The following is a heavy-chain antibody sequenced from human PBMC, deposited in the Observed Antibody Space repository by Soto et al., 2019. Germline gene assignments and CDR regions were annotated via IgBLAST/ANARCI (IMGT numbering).Heavy chain of an antibody. J-gene: IGHJ5*02. Sequence: GESLKISCKGSGYRFTSYWIAWVRQMPGEGLEWMGIIYPGDSDTRYSPSFQGQVTISADKSITTAYLQWSSLKASDTAIYYCARQFYSGYDRGGWFDPWGQGTLVTVSS. CDR2: IYPGDSDT. CDR3: ARQFYSGYDRGGWFDP. CDR1: GYRFTSYW. V-gene: IGHV5-51*01. D-gene: IGHD5-12*01.